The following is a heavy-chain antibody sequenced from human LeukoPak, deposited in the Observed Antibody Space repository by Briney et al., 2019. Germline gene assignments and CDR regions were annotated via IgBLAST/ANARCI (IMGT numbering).Heavy chain of an antibody. V-gene: IGHV3-33*01. Sequence: GRSLSLSCAASGFSILTYDMNWVRQAPGKGLEWLTILWSDGATKYYADSVKGRFTISRDNSKNTLVLQMNSLRAEDTAVYYCARGRYGSGSFDYWGQGALVTVSS. CDR2: LWSDGATK. D-gene: IGHD3-10*01. CDR1: GFSILTYD. CDR3: ARGRYGSGSFDY. J-gene: IGHJ4*02.